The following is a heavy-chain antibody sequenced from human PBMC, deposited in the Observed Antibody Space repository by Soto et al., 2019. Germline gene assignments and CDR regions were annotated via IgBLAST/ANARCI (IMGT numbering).Heavy chain of an antibody. CDR2: ISYDGTNK. Sequence: QVQLVESGGGEVQPGRSLTISCAASGFTFSTYGMHWVRQTPGKGLEWVAVISYDGTNKFYSDSVKGRFTISRDNFKNTLTLQMNSLSADETAVYSCAKDLQSYGDYDYYCYGMDVWGLGTRVTVSS. CDR1: GFTFSTYG. D-gene: IGHD4-17*01. J-gene: IGHJ6*02. V-gene: IGHV3-30*18. CDR3: AKDLQSYGDYDYYCYGMDV.